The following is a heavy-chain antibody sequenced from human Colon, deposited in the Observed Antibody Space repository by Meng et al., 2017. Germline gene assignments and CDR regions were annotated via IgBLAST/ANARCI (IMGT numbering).Heavy chain of an antibody. V-gene: IGHV4-61*01. CDR2: IYYSGTT. J-gene: IGHJ4*02. Sequence: VQLQEAGPGLVRPSGTLSVLGTVSGGAGCSGTYYWSWIRQPPGKGLEWIGCIYYSGTTNYNPSLKSRVTISVDTSKNQFSLKLSSVTPADTAVYFCARDRVPGKYWGQGTLVTVSS. D-gene: IGHD1-14*01. CDR1: GGAGCSGTYY. CDR3: ARDRVPGKY.